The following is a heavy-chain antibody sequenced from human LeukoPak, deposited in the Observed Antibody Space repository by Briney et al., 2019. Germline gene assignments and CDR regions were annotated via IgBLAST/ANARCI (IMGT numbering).Heavy chain of an antibody. CDR3: ARDSGTTGVVKFDP. D-gene: IGHD4-23*01. Sequence: PSETLSLTCTVSGGSISSSSYYWGWIRQPPGKGLEWTGSIYYSGSTYYNPSLKSRVTISVDTSKNQFSLRLTSVTAADTAVYYCARDSGTTGVVKFDPWGQGILVTVSS. V-gene: IGHV4-39*07. J-gene: IGHJ5*02. CDR1: GGSISSSSYY. CDR2: IYYSGST.